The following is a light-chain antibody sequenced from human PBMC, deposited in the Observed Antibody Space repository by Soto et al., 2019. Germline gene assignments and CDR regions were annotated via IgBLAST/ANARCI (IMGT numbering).Light chain of an antibody. CDR2: DNS. Sequence: QAVVTQEPSLTVSPGGTVTLTCGSSTGAVTSGHYPYWFQQKPGQAPRTVIYDNSNKHSWTPARFSGSLLGGKAALTLSGAQPEDEAEYYCLLSYSGARVFGGGTKLTVL. V-gene: IGLV7-46*01. CDR3: LLSYSGARV. J-gene: IGLJ2*01. CDR1: TGAVTSGHY.